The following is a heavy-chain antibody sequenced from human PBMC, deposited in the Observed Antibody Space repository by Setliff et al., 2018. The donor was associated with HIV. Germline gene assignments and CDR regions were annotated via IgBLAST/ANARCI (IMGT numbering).Heavy chain of an antibody. V-gene: IGHV1-69*06. CDR2: IIPMFGTA. CDR1: GGTFSNSA. J-gene: IGHJ3*01. CDR3: ARDHGIAASVHDAFDL. Sequence: SVKVSCKASGGTFSNSAISWVRQAPGQGPEWMGRIIPMFGTANYAQKFQGRVTITADKSTSTAYMELSSLRSEDTAVYYCARDHGIAASVHDAFDLWGQGTVVTVSS. D-gene: IGHD6-13*01.